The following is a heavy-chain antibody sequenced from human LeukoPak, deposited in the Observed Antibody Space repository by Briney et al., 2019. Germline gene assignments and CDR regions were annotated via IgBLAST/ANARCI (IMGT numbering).Heavy chain of an antibody. D-gene: IGHD3-3*02. CDR3: ARVGDHFHWYLDL. J-gene: IGHJ2*01. CDR2: LYSGSST. CDR1: GFTVSSNY. Sequence: GGSLRLSCAASGFTVSSNYMNWVRQAPGKGLEWVSILYSGSSTYYADSVEGRFTISRDSSKNTLFLQMNDLRAEDTSVYYCARVGDHFHWYLDLWGRGTLVTVSS. V-gene: IGHV3-53*01.